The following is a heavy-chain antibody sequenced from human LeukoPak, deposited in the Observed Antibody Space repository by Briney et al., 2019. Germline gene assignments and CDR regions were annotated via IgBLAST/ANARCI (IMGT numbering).Heavy chain of an antibody. CDR3: AKDRSTGWYAGFDC. CDR2: ISYDGNNE. J-gene: IGHJ4*02. D-gene: IGHD6-19*01. CDR1: GFTFSSYG. V-gene: IGHV3-30*18. Sequence: GRSLRLSCAAFGFTFSSYGIHWVRQAPGKGLEWVAVISYDGNNEYYADSVKGRFTISRDNSKSTVYLQMNSLRGEDTAVYYCAKDRSTGWYAGFDCWGQGTLVTVSS.